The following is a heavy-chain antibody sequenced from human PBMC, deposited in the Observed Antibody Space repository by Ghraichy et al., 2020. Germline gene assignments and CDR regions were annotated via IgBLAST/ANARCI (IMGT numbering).Heavy chain of an antibody. CDR1: GFTFGSYE. CDR2: ISGRGDTM. J-gene: IGHJ4*02. D-gene: IGHD4-11*01. CDR3: ARGTFDYSREDHGGAFDF. V-gene: IGHV3-48*03. Sequence: GGSLRLSCAPSGFTFGSYEMNWVRQAPGKGLEWVSYISGRGDTMYYADSVKGRFAVTRNNAKNSLLLQMNSLRAEDTGIYYCARGTFDYSREDHGGAFDFWGQGTLVTVSS.